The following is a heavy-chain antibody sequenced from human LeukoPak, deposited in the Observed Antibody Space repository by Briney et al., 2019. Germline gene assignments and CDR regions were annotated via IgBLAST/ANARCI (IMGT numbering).Heavy chain of an antibody. Sequence: SETLSLTCTVSGGSISSSSYYWGWIRQPPGKGLEWIGSIYYSGSTYYNPSLKSRVTISVDTSKNQFSLKLSSVTAADTAVYYCAGVNLAAAGTTLGFDYWGQGTLVTVSS. J-gene: IGHJ4*02. D-gene: IGHD6-13*01. CDR2: IYYSGST. V-gene: IGHV4-39*07. CDR1: GGSISSSSYY. CDR3: AGVNLAAAGTTLGFDY.